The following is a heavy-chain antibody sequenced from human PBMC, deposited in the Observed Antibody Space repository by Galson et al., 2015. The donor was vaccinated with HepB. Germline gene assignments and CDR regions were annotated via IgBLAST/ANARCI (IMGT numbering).Heavy chain of an antibody. CDR2: ISYDGSNK. CDR3: ARVEWDYVWGTLDY. J-gene: IGHJ4*02. CDR1: GFTFSSYA. D-gene: IGHD3-16*01. Sequence: SLRLSCAATGFTFSSYAMHWVRQAPGKGLEWVAAISYDGSNKYYADSVKGRFTISRDNSKNTLYLQMNSLRAEDTAVYYCARVEWDYVWGTLDYWGQGTLVTVSS. V-gene: IGHV3-30-3*01.